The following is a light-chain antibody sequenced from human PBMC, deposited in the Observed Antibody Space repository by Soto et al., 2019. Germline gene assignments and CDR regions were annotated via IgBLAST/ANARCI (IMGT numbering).Light chain of an antibody. CDR1: QSVSSY. V-gene: IGKV3-11*01. CDR2: DAS. Sequence: EIVLTQSPATLSLSPGERATLSCRASQSVSSYLAWYQQKPGQAPRLLIYDASNRATGSPARFSGSGSGTELSLTISSLEPQDFAVYYYQQQNNCPPLTFGGGTKLEIK. J-gene: IGKJ4*01. CDR3: QQQNNCPPLT.